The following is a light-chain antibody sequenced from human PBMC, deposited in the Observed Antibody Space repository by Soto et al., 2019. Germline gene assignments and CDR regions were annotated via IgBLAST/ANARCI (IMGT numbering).Light chain of an antibody. CDR3: QSYDSSLSGAI. J-gene: IGLJ2*01. CDR2: VTS. V-gene: IGLV1-40*01. Sequence: QSVLTQPPSVSGAPGQTVTTSCTGSSSNIGAGYDVHWYQQVPGAAPKLLIYVTSSRPSGVPDRFSGSRSGTSASLAITGLQAEDEADHYCQSYDSSLSGAIFGGGTKVTVL. CDR1: SSNIGAGYD.